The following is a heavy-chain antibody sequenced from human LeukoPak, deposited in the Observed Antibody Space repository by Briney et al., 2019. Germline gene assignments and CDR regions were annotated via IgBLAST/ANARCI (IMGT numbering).Heavy chain of an antibody. D-gene: IGHD6-19*01. J-gene: IGHJ2*01. Sequence: SETLSLTCTVSGGSISSYYWSWIRQPAGKGLEWIGRIYTSGSTNYNPSPKSRVTISVDKSKNQFSLKLSSVTAADTAVYYCAREVAVAGFDWYFDLWGRGTLVTVSS. CDR1: GGSISSYY. CDR3: AREVAVAGFDWYFDL. CDR2: IYTSGST. V-gene: IGHV4-4*07.